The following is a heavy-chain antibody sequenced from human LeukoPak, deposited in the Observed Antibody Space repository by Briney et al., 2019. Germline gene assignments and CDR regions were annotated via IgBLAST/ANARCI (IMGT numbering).Heavy chain of an antibody. J-gene: IGHJ3*02. CDR1: GGSISSSSYY. CDR3: ARARQWRIDAFDI. Sequence: SETLSLTCTVSGGSISSSSYYWGWIRQPPGKGLEWIGSIYYSGSTYYNPSLKSRVTISVDTSKNQFSLKLSSVTAADTAVYYCARARQWRIDAFDIWGQGTMVTVSS. CDR2: IYYSGST. V-gene: IGHV4-39*07. D-gene: IGHD6-19*01.